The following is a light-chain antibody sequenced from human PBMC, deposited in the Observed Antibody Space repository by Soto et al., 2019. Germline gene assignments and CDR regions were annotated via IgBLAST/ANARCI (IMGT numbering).Light chain of an antibody. J-gene: IGKJ3*01. CDR3: QKHRNWTVT. Sequence: EILLTQSPATLSLSPGERATLSCRASRSIGTYLAGYQQKPGHAPRLLMYGASNRATGIPARFSGSGSATDFTLTISSLEPADFAVYYCQKHRNWTVTFGHGPKVDIK. CDR1: RSIGTY. CDR2: GAS. V-gene: IGKV3-11*01.